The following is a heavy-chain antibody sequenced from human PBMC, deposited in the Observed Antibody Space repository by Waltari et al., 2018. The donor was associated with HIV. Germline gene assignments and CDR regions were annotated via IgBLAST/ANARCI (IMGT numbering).Heavy chain of an antibody. J-gene: IGHJ6*02. CDR3: AKQWKRPYYGMDV. CDR2: IRFDGSNK. CDR1: GFVFRPYG. Sequence: QVQLEESGGGVVPPGGALRLSRYASGFVFRPYGMHWVRQAPGKGLEWVALIRFDGSNKYYADSVKGRFTISRDNSKNILYLQINSLRAADTAVYYCAKQWKRPYYGMDVWGQGTTVTVSS. D-gene: IGHD6-19*01. V-gene: IGHV3-30*02.